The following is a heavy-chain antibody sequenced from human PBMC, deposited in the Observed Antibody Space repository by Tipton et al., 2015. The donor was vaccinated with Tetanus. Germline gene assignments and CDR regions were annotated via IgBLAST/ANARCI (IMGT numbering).Heavy chain of an antibody. J-gene: IGHJ6*02. CDR1: GGSITSGAYL. CDR3: ARATPSGSYFVRYYSMDV. Sequence: SGGSITSGAYLWGWIRQPPGKGLEWIGYIYHSGSPYYNPSLKSRVTLSVDTSMNQFSLILSSVTAADTAVYYCARATPSGSYFVRYYSMDVWGQGTTVVVSS. CDR2: IYHSGSP. D-gene: IGHD3-22*01. V-gene: IGHV4-30-2*05.